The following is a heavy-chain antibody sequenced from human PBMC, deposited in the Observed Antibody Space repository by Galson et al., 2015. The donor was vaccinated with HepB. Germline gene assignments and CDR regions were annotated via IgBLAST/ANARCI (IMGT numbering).Heavy chain of an antibody. Sequence: SLRLSCAASGFTFSNYGVHWVRQSPGKGLEWVAVISSDGSNKYYVDSVKGRFTISRENSKNTLYLQMNSLRAEDTAVYYCAKDQNYAFLTGYYGGFDYWGQGTLVTVSS. D-gene: IGHD3-9*01. CDR3: AKDQNYAFLTGYYGGFDY. CDR1: GFTFSNYG. J-gene: IGHJ4*02. CDR2: ISSDGSNK. V-gene: IGHV3-30*18.